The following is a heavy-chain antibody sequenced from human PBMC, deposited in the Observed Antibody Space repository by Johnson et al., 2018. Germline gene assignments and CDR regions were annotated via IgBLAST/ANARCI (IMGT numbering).Heavy chain of an antibody. Sequence: VQLQESGGGLVQPGGSLKLSCAASGFTFSSYWMHWVRQAPGEGLVWVSCINSDGSSTTYADSVKGRFTISRDNAKNTLYMQMNSLRVEDTAVYYCARDLGDAFDIWGQGTMVTVSS. J-gene: IGHJ3*02. CDR3: ARDLGDAFDI. CDR1: GFTFSSYW. D-gene: IGHD7-27*01. V-gene: IGHV3-74*01. CDR2: INSDGSST.